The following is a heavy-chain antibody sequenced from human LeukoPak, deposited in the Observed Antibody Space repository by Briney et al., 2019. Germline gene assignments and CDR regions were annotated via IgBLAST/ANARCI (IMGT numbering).Heavy chain of an antibody. CDR1: GFTVSSNY. CDR3: ARDKTLLGYSYALFDY. Sequence: GGSLRLSCAASGFTVSSNYMSWVRQAPGKGLEWVSVIYSGGSTYYADSVKGRFTISRDNSKNTLYLQMNSLRAEDTAVYYCARDKTLLGYSYALFDYWGQGTLVTASS. D-gene: IGHD5-18*01. J-gene: IGHJ4*02. CDR2: IYSGGST. V-gene: IGHV3-53*01.